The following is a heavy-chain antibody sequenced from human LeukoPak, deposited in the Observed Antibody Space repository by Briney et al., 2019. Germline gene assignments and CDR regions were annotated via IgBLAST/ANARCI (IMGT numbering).Heavy chain of an antibody. CDR2: IIPIFGTA. CDR1: GGTFISYA. CDR3: AIDYYGSGSVNGY. D-gene: IGHD3-10*01. V-gene: IGHV1-69*13. Sequence: SVNVSFKASGGTFISYAISWVRQAPGQGLEWMGGIIPIFGTANYAHKFQGRVTITADESTSTAYMELSSLRSEDPAVYYCAIDYYGSGSVNGYWGQGTLVTVSS. J-gene: IGHJ4*02.